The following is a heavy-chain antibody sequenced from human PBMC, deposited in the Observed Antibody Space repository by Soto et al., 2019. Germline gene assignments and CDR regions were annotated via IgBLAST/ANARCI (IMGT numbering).Heavy chain of an antibody. CDR1: GGTFSSYT. J-gene: IGHJ5*02. CDR3: ARKPATIFGVVSNWFDP. Sequence: ASVTVSCQASGGTFSSYTSSWVRQAPGQGFEWMGWISAYNGNTNYAQKLQGRVTMTTDTSTSTAYMELRSLRSDDTAVYYCARKPATIFGVVSNWFDPWGQGTLVTVSS. V-gene: IGHV1-18*01. CDR2: ISAYNGNT. D-gene: IGHD3-3*01.